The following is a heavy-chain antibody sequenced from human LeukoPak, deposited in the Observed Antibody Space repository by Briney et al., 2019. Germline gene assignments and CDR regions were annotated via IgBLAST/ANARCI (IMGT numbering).Heavy chain of an antibody. CDR3: ARAYQPLGGLSLPDY. CDR1: GYSFTTYA. D-gene: IGHD3-16*02. CDR2: INPNTGNP. V-gene: IGHV7-4-1*02. J-gene: IGHJ4*02. Sequence: GASVKVSCKASGYSFTTYAMNWLRQAPGQGLEWMGWINPNTGNPTYAPGFTGRFVFSLDTSVSTAYLQISGLKADDTAVYYCARAYQPLGGLSLPDYWGQGTLVSVS.